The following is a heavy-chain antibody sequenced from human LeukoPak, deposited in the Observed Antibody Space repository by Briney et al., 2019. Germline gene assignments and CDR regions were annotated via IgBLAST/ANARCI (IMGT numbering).Heavy chain of an antibody. Sequence: GASVKVSCKASGGTFSSYAISWVRQAPGQGLEWMGGIIPIFGTANYAQKFQGRVTITADESTSTAYMEQSSLRSEDTAVYYCARAPSGSYRHDAFDIWGQGTMVTVSS. CDR2: IIPIFGTA. CDR3: ARAPSGSYRHDAFDI. CDR1: GGTFSSYA. D-gene: IGHD1-26*01. V-gene: IGHV1-69*13. J-gene: IGHJ3*02.